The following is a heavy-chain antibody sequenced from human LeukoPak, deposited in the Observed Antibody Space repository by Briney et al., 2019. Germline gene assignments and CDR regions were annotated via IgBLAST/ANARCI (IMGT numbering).Heavy chain of an antibody. D-gene: IGHD6-6*01. CDR1: GFTFSSYA. CDR3: AKDGFYSSSSGHRY. CDR2: ISGSGGST. J-gene: IGHJ4*02. V-gene: IGHV3-23*01. Sequence: PGGSLRLSCAASGFTFSSYAMSWVRQAPGKGLEWVSAISGSGGSTYYADSVKGRFTISRDNSKNTLYVQMNSLRAEDTAVYYCAKDGFYSSSSGHRYWGQGTLVTVSS.